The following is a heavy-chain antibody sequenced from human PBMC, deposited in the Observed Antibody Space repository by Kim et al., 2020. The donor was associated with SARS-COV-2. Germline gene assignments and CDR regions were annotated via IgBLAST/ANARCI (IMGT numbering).Heavy chain of an antibody. Sequence: NPSLKRRVTISVDTSKNQFSLKLSSVTAADTAVYYCARGDRAAAGTRLGYWGQGTLVTVSS. V-gene: IGHV4-31*02. CDR3: ARGDRAAAGTRLGY. D-gene: IGHD6-13*01. J-gene: IGHJ4*02.